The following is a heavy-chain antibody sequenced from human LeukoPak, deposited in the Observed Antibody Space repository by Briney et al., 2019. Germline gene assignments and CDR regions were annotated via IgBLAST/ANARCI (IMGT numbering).Heavy chain of an antibody. V-gene: IGHV5-51*01. CDR3: ARCVINTRWLVTPSYYYYMDV. D-gene: IGHD6-19*01. CDR2: IYPGDSDT. CDR1: GYSFTSYW. J-gene: IGHJ6*03. Sequence: GESLKISCKGSGYSFTSYWIGWVRQMPGKGLEWMGIIYPGDSDTRYSPSFQGQVTISADKSISTAYLQWSSLKASDTAMYYCARCVINTRWLVTPSYYYYMDVWGKGTTVTVSS.